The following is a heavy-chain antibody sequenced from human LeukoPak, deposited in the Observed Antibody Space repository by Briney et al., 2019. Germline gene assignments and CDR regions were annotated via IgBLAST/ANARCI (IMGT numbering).Heavy chain of an antibody. CDR2: ISWNSGSI. J-gene: IGHJ4*02. D-gene: IGHD3-22*01. CDR1: GFTFDDYA. V-gene: IGHV3-9*03. Sequence: PGGSLRLSCAASGFTFDDYAMHWVRQAPGKGLEWISGISWNSGSIGYADSVKGRFTISRDNAKNSLYLQMNSLRAEDMALYYCAKGYYYDSSGLFDYWGQGTLVTVSS. CDR3: AKGYYYDSSGLFDY.